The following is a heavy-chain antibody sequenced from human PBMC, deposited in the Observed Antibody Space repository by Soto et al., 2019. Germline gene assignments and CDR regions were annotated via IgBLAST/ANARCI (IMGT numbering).Heavy chain of an antibody. CDR3: AIGWGYYDSSGRFDY. V-gene: IGHV1-18*01. D-gene: IGHD3-22*01. CDR1: GYTFTSYG. Sequence: ASVKVSCKASGYTFTSYGISWVRQAPGQGPERMGWISAYNGNTNYAQKLQGRVTMTTDTSTSTAYMELRSLRSEDTAVYYCAIGWGYYDSSGRFDYWGQGTLVTVSS. CDR2: ISAYNGNT. J-gene: IGHJ4*02.